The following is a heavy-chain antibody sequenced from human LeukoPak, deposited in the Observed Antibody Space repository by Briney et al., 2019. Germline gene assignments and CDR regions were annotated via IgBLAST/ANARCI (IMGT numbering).Heavy chain of an antibody. J-gene: IGHJ4*02. D-gene: IGHD6-13*01. CDR1: GFTFSSHG. CDR3: AKAPIAAADDYYFDY. CDR2: ISYDGSDK. V-gene: IGHV3-30*18. Sequence: GGSLRLSCAASGFTFSSHGMHWVRQAPGKGLDWVAVISYDGSDKHYGDSVKGRFTISRDNSKNTLYLQMNSLRAEDTAVYYCAKAPIAAADDYYFDYWGQGTLVTVSS.